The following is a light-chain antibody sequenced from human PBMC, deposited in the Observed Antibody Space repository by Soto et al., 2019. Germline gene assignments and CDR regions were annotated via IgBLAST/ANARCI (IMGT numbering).Light chain of an antibody. Sequence: QSALTQPASVSGSPGQSITISCTGTSSDVGAFNYVSWYLQYPGKAPKLMIYEVGNRPSGVSNRFSGSKSGNTASLTNSGLQAEDEADYYCCSYASGSIYVFGTGTKLTVL. CDR3: CSYASGSIYV. CDR2: EVG. CDR1: SSDVGAFNY. J-gene: IGLJ1*01. V-gene: IGLV2-14*01.